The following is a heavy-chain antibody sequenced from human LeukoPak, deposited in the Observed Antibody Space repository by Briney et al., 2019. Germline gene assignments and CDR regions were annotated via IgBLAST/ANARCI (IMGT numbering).Heavy chain of an antibody. Sequence: GESLRLSCAASGITVSSSSMSWVRQAPGKGLEWVSVIYSGDKTHYADSVKGRFTISRDNSKNTLYLQMNSLTVEDTAVYYCAIYRPGAYYFDYWGQGTLVTVSS. CDR3: AIYRPGAYYFDY. CDR1: GITVSSSS. V-gene: IGHV3-66*02. D-gene: IGHD7-27*01. CDR2: IYSGDKT. J-gene: IGHJ4*02.